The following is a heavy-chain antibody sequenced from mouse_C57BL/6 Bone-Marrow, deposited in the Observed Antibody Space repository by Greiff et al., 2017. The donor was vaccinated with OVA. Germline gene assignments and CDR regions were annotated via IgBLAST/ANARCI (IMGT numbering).Heavy chain of an antibody. D-gene: IGHD1-1*01. CDR3: ARATSTTPYYFDY. CDR1: GFTFSDYG. J-gene: IGHJ2*01. Sequence: EVQGVESGGGLVQPGGSLKLSCAASGFTFSDYGMAWVRQAPRKGPEWVAFISNLAYSIYYADTVTGRFTISRENAKNTLYLEMSSLRSEDTAMYYCARATSTTPYYFDYWGQGTTLTVSS. V-gene: IGHV5-15*01. CDR2: ISNLAYSI.